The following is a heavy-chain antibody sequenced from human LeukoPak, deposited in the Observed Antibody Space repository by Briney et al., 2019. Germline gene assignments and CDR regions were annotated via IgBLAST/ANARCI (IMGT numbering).Heavy chain of an antibody. J-gene: IGHJ4*02. V-gene: IGHV4-39*07. D-gene: IGHD3-22*01. CDR3: ARESGFASRYYDSSGYYYRATPFDY. CDR1: GGSISSSSYY. Sequence: SETLSLTCTVSGGSISSSSYYWGWIRQPPGKGLEWIGSIYYSGSTYYNPSLKSRVTISVDTSKNQFSLKLSSVTAADTAVYYCARESGFASRYYDSSGYYYRATPFDYWGQGTLVTVSS. CDR2: IYYSGST.